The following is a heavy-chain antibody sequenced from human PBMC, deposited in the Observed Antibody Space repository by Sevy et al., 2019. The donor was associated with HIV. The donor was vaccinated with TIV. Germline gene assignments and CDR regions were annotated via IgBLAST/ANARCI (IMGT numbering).Heavy chain of an antibody. CDR3: ARDIAVAVVFYYYYGMDV. J-gene: IGHJ6*02. Sequence: ASVKVSCKASGYTFTSYGISWVRQAPGQGLEWMGWISAYNGNTNYAQMLQGRVTMTTDTSTSTAYMELRSLRSDDTAVYYCARDIAVAVVFYYYYGMDVWGQGTTVTVSS. V-gene: IGHV1-18*01. CDR2: ISAYNGNT. CDR1: GYTFTSYG. D-gene: IGHD6-19*01.